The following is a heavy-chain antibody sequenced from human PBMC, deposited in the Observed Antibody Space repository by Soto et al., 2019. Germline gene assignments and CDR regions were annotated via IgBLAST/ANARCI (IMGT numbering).Heavy chain of an antibody. CDR1: GGSMRNYF. V-gene: IGHV4-59*01. J-gene: IGHJ4*02. CDR3: AAGEASRRNLATYYLDF. D-gene: IGHD6-13*01. Sequence: SETLSLTCTVSGGSMRNYFWTWIRQPPGKGLEWIGYIHYSGTTSFFPSYNPSLRSRVTISEDTSKNQFSLKLLSVTTADTAVYFCAAGEASRRNLATYYLDFSGQGTLVTVSS. CDR2: IHYSGTT.